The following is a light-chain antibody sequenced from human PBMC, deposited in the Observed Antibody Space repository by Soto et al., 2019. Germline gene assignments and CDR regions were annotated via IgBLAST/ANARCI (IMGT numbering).Light chain of an antibody. CDR2: AAS. J-gene: IGKJ2*01. CDR3: QQRTNWPPRDT. V-gene: IGKV3-11*01. CDR1: QSVGTS. Sequence: DIVLTQSPATLSVSPGERATLSCRASQSVGTSLAWYQQRPGQAPRLLLSAASTRATGIPARFSGSGSGTDFTLTISGLQPEDVAVYYCQQRTNWPPRDTFGQGTKLEIK.